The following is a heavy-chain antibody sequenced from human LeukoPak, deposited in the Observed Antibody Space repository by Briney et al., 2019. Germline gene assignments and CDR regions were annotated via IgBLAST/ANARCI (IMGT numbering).Heavy chain of an antibody. V-gene: IGHV3-23*01. CDR1: GFTFSSYG. CDR3: AKRVKLTGGNSDY. Sequence: PGGSLRLSCAASGFTFSSYGMHWVRQAPGKGLEWVSTISGSGGSTYYADSVEGRFTISRDNSKNTLYLQMNSLRAEDTAVYYCAKRVKLTGGNSDYWGQGTLVTVSS. CDR2: ISGSGGST. D-gene: IGHD3-10*01. J-gene: IGHJ4*02.